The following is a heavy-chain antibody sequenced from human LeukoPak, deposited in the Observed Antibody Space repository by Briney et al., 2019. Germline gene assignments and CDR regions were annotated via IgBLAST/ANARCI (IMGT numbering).Heavy chain of an antibody. CDR2: INPNSGGT. CDR3: ARVGRQLVMYNWFDP. D-gene: IGHD6-13*01. J-gene: IGHJ5*02. V-gene: IGHV1-2*02. Sequence: GASVKVSCKASGYTFTGYYMHWVRQAPGQGLEWMGWINPNSGGTNYAQKFQGRVTMTRDTSISTAYMELSRLRSDDTAVYYCARVGRQLVMYNWFDPWGQGTLVTDSS. CDR1: GYTFTGYY.